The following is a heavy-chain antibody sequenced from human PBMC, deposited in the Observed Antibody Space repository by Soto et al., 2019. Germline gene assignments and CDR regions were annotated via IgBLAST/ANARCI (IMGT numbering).Heavy chain of an antibody. V-gene: IGHV3-23*01. CDR1: GFTFSSYG. D-gene: IGHD5-18*01. Sequence: EVQLLESGGGLVQPGGSLRLSCAASGFTFSSYGMTWVRQAPGKGLDWVSTISGSDGGTYFADSVKGRFTISRDNSRNTLYLQMNSLGAEDTAVYYCAIVNTALDYWGQGTLVSVSS. CDR2: ISGSDGGT. CDR3: AIVNTALDY. J-gene: IGHJ4*02.